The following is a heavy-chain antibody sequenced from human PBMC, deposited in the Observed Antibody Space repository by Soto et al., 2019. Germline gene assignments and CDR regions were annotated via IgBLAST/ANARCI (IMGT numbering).Heavy chain of an antibody. J-gene: IGHJ4*02. V-gene: IGHV3-21*06. CDR1: GFTFTRYS. CDR2: ISSTTHYI. Sequence: TGGSLRLSCAASGFTFTRYSMNWVRQAPGKGLEWVSSISSTTHYIYYADSMRGRFTISRDNAKNAVYLEVNSLRAEDTAVYYCARESEDLTSNFDYWGQGTLVTVSS. CDR3: ARESEDLTSNFDY.